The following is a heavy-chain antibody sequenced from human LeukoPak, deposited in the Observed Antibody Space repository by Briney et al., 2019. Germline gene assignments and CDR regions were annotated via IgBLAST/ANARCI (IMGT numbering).Heavy chain of an antibody. J-gene: IGHJ3*02. D-gene: IGHD5-18*01. CDR3: ARGLNGYDAFDI. CDR1: GFTLSSYD. CDR2: ISYDGSNK. V-gene: IGHV3-30*03. Sequence: GRSLRLSCAASGFTLSSYDMHWVRQAPGKGLEWVAVISYDGSNKYYADSVKGRFTISRDNSKNTLYLQMNSLRAEDTAVYYCARGLNGYDAFDIWGQGTMVTVSS.